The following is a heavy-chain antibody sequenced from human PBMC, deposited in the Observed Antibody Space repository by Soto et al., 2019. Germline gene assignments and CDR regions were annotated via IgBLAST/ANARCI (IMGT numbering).Heavy chain of an antibody. CDR2: IVVGSGNT. CDR1: GFTFTSSA. CDR3: AADRGGEQLVRY. J-gene: IGHJ4*02. V-gene: IGHV1-58*01. D-gene: IGHD6-13*01. Sequence: SVKVSCKASGFTFTSSAVQWVRQARGQRLEWIGWIVVGSGNTNYAQKFQERVTITRDMSTSTAYMELSSLRSEDTAVYYCAADRGGEQLVRYWGQGTLVTVSS.